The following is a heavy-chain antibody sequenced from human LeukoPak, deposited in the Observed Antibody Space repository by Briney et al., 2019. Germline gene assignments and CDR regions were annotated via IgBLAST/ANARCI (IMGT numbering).Heavy chain of an antibody. V-gene: IGHV1-46*01. J-gene: IGHJ3*02. CDR1: GYTLTSYY. CDR2: INPTGGST. Sequence: ASVKVSCKASGYTLTSYYMHWVRQAPGQGLEWMGIINPTGGSTTYAQEFQGRVTMTRDTSTSTVYMELSSLRSEDTAVYYCARAEFFLGAFDIWGQGTMVTVSS. CDR3: ARAEFFLGAFDI. D-gene: IGHD1-14*01.